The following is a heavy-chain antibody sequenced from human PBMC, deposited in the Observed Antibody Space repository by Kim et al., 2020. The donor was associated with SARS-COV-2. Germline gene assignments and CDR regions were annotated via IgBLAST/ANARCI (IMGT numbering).Heavy chain of an antibody. D-gene: IGHD2-2*01. V-gene: IGHV3-11*01. CDR1: GFRFSDYY. CDR2: IYGDGSSI. CDR3: VRGPSS. Sequence: GGSLRLSCEASGFRFSDYYMSWIRQAPGKGLEWVAYIYGDGSSIKSADSVNGRFSISRDNANKSLSLQMNSLTPEDTAVYYCVRGPSSWGQGTLVTVSS. J-gene: IGHJ4*02.